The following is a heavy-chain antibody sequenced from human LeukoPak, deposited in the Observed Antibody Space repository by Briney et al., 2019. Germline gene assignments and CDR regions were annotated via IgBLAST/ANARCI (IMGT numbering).Heavy chain of an antibody. CDR3: ARDRGAVTPLYYMDV. Sequence: PSETLSLTCAVSGYFISSGYYRGWIRQPPGKALEWIGSLYHSGSTYYNPSLKSRVTISVDTTKNQLSLKLSSVTAADTAVYYCARDRGAVTPLYYMDVWGKGTTVTVSS. CDR1: GYFISSGYY. D-gene: IGHD6-19*01. CDR2: LYHSGST. J-gene: IGHJ6*03. V-gene: IGHV4-38-2*02.